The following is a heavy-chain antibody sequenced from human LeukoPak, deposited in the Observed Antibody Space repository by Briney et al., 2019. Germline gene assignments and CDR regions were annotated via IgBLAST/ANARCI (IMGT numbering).Heavy chain of an antibody. Sequence: PGGSLRLSCAASGFTVSSNYMSWVRQAPGKGPEWVSVIYGGGSTYYADSVKGRFTISRDNSKNTLYLQMNSLRAEDTAVYYCAKVVSYSSGWYNYWGQGTLVTVSS. CDR2: IYGGGST. J-gene: IGHJ4*02. CDR3: AKVVSYSSGWYNY. CDR1: GFTVSSNY. D-gene: IGHD6-19*01. V-gene: IGHV3-53*01.